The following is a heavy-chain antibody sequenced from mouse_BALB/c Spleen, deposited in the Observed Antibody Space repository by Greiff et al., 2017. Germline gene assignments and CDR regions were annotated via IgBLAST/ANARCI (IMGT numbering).Heavy chain of an antibody. Sequence: VQLQHPGPELVRPGASVKMSCKASGYTFTSYWMHWVKQRPGQGLEWIGVIDPSNSDTRLNQKFKDKATLNVDKSSNTAYMQLSSLTSEDSAVYYGANSPNDFYAMDYWGQGTSVTVSS. J-gene: IGHJ4*01. V-gene: IGHV1-59*01. CDR2: IDPSNSDT. CDR3: ANSPNDFYAMDY. CDR1: GYTFTSYW.